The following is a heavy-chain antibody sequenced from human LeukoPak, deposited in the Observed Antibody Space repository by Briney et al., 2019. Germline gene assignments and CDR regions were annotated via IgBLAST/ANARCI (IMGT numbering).Heavy chain of an antibody. D-gene: IGHD1-14*01. J-gene: IGHJ6*02. V-gene: IGHV4-59*01. CDR2: VYYSGST. Sequence: SETLSLTCTVSGGSISTYYWSWIRQPPGKGLEWIGYVYYSGSTNYNPSLESRVTISVDTSKNQFSLMLSSVTAADTAVYYCARGGTIKNGMDVWGQGTTVTVSS. CDR1: GGSISTYY. CDR3: ARGGTIKNGMDV.